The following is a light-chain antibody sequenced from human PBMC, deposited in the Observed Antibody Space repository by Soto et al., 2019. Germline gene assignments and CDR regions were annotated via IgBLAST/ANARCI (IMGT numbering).Light chain of an antibody. V-gene: IGLV2-14*01. CDR2: EVS. Sequence: QSVLTQPASVSGSPGQSITISCTATSSDVGGYNYVSWYQQHPGKAPKLMIYEVSNRPSGVYNRFSGSKSGNTASLYISGLPAADEGDYYFSSYASSSTYVFGTGTKLTVL. CDR3: SSYASSSTYV. J-gene: IGLJ1*01. CDR1: SSDVGGYNY.